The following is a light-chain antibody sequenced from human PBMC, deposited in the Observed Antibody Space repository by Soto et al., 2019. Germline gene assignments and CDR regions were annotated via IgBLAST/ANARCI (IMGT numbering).Light chain of an antibody. CDR2: DAS. J-gene: IGKJ3*01. Sequence: EIVWTQSPTTLSLSPGEIATLSCRASQSVSSYLAWYQQKPGQAPRLLIYDASNRATGIPARFSGSGSGTDFTLTISSLGPEDFAVYYCQQRSNWPPRITFGPGTKVDIK. V-gene: IGKV3-11*01. CDR1: QSVSSY. CDR3: QQRSNWPPRIT.